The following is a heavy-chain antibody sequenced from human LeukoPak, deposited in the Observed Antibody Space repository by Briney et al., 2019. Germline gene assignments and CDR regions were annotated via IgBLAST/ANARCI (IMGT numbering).Heavy chain of an antibody. CDR1: GFIFSDYW. J-gene: IGHJ4*02. V-gene: IGHV3-7*01. D-gene: IGHD4-4*01. Sequence: GGSLRLSCTASGFIFSDYWMSWARQALGKGPEWVADINPAGSQQYSVDSLKGRSTVSRDNAKKSFYLQMNYLRAEDTAVYYCVKWGPYCSTHYCPALESWGQGTLVTVSS. CDR2: INPAGSQQ. CDR3: VKWGPYCSTHYCPALES.